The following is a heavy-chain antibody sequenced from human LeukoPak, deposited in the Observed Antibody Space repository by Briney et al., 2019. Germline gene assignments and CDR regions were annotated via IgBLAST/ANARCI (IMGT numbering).Heavy chain of an antibody. CDR1: GGSISSSSYY. CDR3: ARLPRIVVSFDY. V-gene: IGHV4-39*01. Sequence: SSETLSLTCTVSGGSISSSSYYWGWIRQPPGKGLEWIGSIYYSGSTYYNPSLKSRVTISVDTSKNQFSLKLSSVTAADTAVYYCARLPRIVVSFDYWGQRTLVTVSS. D-gene: IGHD3-22*01. CDR2: IYYSGST. J-gene: IGHJ4*02.